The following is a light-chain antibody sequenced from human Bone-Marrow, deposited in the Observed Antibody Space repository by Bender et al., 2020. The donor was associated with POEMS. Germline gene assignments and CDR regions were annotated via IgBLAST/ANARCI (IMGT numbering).Light chain of an antibody. J-gene: IGLJ1*01. Sequence: QSVLTQPPSASGTPGQRVTISCSGSNSNIGTNAVNWYQQFPGTAPKLLIYSDNQRPSGVPDRFYAFKSGTSASLTISVLQAEDEADYDCCSYAGSRTFDVFGTGTKVTDL. CDR1: NSNIGTNA. CDR2: SDN. V-gene: IGLV1-44*01. CDR3: CSYAGSRTFDV.